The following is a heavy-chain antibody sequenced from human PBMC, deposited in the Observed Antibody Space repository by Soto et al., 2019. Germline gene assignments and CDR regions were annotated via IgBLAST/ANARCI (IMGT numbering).Heavy chain of an antibody. CDR3: ASVPKCDSCSVYSYLCY. CDR2: ISSDGTST. Sequence: EMQLVESGGGLVQPGGSLRLSCAASGFTFSNYWMHWVRQAPGKGPVWVSRISSDGTSTTYADSVKGRFTISTYNAIITPYLQLISLRAEDTSVYYCASVPKCDSCSVYSYLCYWGQGTPVIV. V-gene: IGHV3-74*03. D-gene: IGHD6-25*01. J-gene: IGHJ4*02. CDR1: GFTFSNYW.